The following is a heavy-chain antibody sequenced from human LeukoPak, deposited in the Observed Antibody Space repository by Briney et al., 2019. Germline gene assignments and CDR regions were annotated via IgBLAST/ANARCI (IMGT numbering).Heavy chain of an antibody. CDR1: GFTYSSYA. CDR2: ISGSGGST. J-gene: IGHJ5*02. Sequence: GGSLRLSCAASGFTYSSYAMSWVRQDPGKGLEWVSAISGSGGSTYYADSVKGRFTISRDNSKNTLYLQMNSLRAEDTAVYYCAKDPGRRNLFDPWGQGTLVTVSS. CDR3: AKDPGRRNLFDP. V-gene: IGHV3-23*01.